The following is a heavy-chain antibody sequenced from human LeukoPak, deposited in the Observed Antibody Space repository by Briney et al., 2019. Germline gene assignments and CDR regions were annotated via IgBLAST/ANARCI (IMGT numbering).Heavy chain of an antibody. Sequence: VASVKVSCKASGYTFTGYYIHWVRQAPGQGLEWMGWINPNSGGTNYAQYFQDRVTTTRDTSTSTVYMELSRLRSDDTAEYYCARVLSGYENYFVYWGQGTLVTVSS. CDR1: GYTFTGYY. D-gene: IGHD6-25*01. J-gene: IGHJ4*02. CDR3: ARVLSGYENYFVY. CDR2: INPNSGGT. V-gene: IGHV1-2*02.